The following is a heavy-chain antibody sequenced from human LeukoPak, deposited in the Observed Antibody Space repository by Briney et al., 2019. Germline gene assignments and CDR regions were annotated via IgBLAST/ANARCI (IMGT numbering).Heavy chain of an antibody. CDR1: GYSISSGYY. J-gene: IGHJ2*01. Sequence: AETLSLTCTVSGYSISSGYYWGWIRQPPGRGLEWIGSIYHSGSTYYNPSLKSRVTISVDTSKNQFSLKLSSVTAADTAVYYCARFPTNWYFDLWGRGTLVTVSS. CDR3: ARFPTNWYFDL. D-gene: IGHD1-14*01. CDR2: IYHSGST. V-gene: IGHV4-38-2*02.